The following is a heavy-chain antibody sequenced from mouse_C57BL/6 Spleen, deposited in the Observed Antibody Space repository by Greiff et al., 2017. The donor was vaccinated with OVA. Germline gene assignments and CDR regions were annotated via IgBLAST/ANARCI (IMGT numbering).Heavy chain of an antibody. Sequence: VQVVESGAELVKPGASVKISCKASGYAFSSYWMNWVKQRPGKGLEWIGQIYPGDGDTNYNGKFKGKATLTADKSSSTAYMQLSSLTSEDSAVYFCARWTGSSYFDYWGQGTTLTVSS. D-gene: IGHD1-1*01. CDR3: ARWTGSSYFDY. CDR2: IYPGDGDT. CDR1: GYAFSSYW. J-gene: IGHJ2*01. V-gene: IGHV1-80*01.